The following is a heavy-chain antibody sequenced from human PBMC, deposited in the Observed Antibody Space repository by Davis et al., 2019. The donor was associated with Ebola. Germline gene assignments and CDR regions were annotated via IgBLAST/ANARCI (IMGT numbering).Heavy chain of an antibody. CDR2: ISSSSSYI. J-gene: IGHJ6*02. Sequence: GESLKISCAASGFTFSDYYMSWIRQAPGKGLEWVSSISSSSSYIYYADSVKGRFTISRDNAKNSLYLQMNSLRAEDTAVYYCARVRGLAAATTYTPQYYYYYGMDVWGQGTTVTVSS. V-gene: IGHV3-11*06. D-gene: IGHD6-13*01. CDR1: GFTFSDYY. CDR3: ARVRGLAAATTYTPQYYYYYGMDV.